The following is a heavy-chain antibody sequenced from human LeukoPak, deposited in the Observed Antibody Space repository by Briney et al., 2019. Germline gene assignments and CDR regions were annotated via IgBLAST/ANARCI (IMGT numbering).Heavy chain of an antibody. CDR1: GFIFSSYA. J-gene: IGHJ4*02. Sequence: GGSLRLSCAASGFIFSSYAMSWVRQAPGKGLEWVSAILSGGDTTSYADSVRGRFTISRDNSKNTLYLEMNSLRAEDTAIYYCAKDLVSPRRVGSSEKLDYWGQGTLVTVSS. CDR2: ILSGGDTT. V-gene: IGHV3-23*01. CDR3: AKDLVSPRRVGSSEKLDY. D-gene: IGHD3-10*01.